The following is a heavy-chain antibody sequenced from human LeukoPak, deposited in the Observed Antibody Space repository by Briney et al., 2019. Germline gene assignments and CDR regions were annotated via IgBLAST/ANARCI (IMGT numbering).Heavy chain of an antibody. CDR3: AKDRAYPNDVFDV. CDR2: ISGSGGST. D-gene: IGHD2-21*01. Sequence: PGGSLRLSCAASGFTFSSCAMNWVRQAPGKGLEWVSAISGSGGSTYYADSVKGRFSISRDTSKNTLFLQMNSLRADDTALYYCAKDRAYPNDVFDVWGQGTMVTVS. V-gene: IGHV3-23*01. J-gene: IGHJ3*01. CDR1: GFTFSSCA.